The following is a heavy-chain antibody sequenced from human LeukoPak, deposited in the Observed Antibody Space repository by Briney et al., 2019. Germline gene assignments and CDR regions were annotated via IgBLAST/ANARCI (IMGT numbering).Heavy chain of an antibody. V-gene: IGHV3-48*03. D-gene: IGHD6-6*01. CDR2: ISSSGSTI. CDR1: GFTLSSYE. J-gene: IGHJ4*02. CDR3: ARDPRSSGYFDY. Sequence: PGGSLRLSCAASGFTLSSYEMNWVRQAPGKGLEWVSYISSSGSTIYYADSVKGRFTISRDNAKNSLYLQMNSLRAEDTAVYYCARDPRSSGYFDYWGQGTLVTVSS.